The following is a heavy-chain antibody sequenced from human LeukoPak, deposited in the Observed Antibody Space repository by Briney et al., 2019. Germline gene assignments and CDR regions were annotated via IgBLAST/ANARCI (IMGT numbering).Heavy chain of an antibody. J-gene: IGHJ4*02. CDR2: IYYSGST. CDR1: GGSISSSSYY. Sequence: PSETLSLTCTVSGGSISSSSYYWGWIRQPPGKGLEWIGSIYYSGSTYYNPSLKSRVTISVDTSKNQFSLKLSSVTAADTAVYYCATLHPKVVPAAIPLPSVWGQGTLVTVSS. V-gene: IGHV4-39*01. D-gene: IGHD2-2*02. CDR3: ATLHPKVVPAAIPLPSV.